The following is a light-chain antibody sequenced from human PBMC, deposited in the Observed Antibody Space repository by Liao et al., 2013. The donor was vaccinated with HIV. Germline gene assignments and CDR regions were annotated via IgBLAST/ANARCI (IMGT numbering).Light chain of an antibody. J-gene: IGLJ2*01. CDR1: NIGSNS. Sequence: SYVLTQPPSVSVAPGKTATITCGGNNIGSNSVHWYQQKPGQAPVLVIYYDNDRPSGIPERFSGSNSGNTATLTISGTQAMDEADYYCQAWDSDTALFGGGTKLTVL. V-gene: IGLV3-21*01. CDR2: YDN. CDR3: QAWDSDTAL.